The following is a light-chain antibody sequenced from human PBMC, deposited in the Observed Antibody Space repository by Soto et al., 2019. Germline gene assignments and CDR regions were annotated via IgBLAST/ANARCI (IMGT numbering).Light chain of an antibody. CDR2: GVK. CDR3: SSYTTSYFYV. CDR1: SGDIGSYNR. J-gene: IGLJ1*01. Sequence: QSALTQPASVSGSPGQSITISCTGTSGDIGSYNRVSWYQQHPGKAPKLLIYGVKNPPSGVSYRFSASKSAFTASLTISGLQAEDEAHYYCSSYTTSYFYVFGPGTKVTVL. V-gene: IGLV2-14*01.